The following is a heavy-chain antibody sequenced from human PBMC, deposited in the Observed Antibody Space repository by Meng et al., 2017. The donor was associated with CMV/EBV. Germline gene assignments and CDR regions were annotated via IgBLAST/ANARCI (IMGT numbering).Heavy chain of an antibody. CDR3: ARGLASLGYCSSTSCYLYYFDY. CDR2: INWNGGST. D-gene: IGHD2-2*01. J-gene: IGHJ4*02. Sequence: YGMSWGRQDPGKGLEWVSGINWNGGSTGYADSVKGRFTISRDNAKNSLYLQMNSLRAEDTALYYCARGLASLGYCSSTSCYLYYFDYWGQGTLVTVSS. V-gene: IGHV3-20*03. CDR1: YG.